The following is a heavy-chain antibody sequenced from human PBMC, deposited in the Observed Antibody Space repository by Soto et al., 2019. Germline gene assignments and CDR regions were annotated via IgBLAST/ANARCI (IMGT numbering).Heavy chain of an antibody. CDR1: GGSISSNY. J-gene: IGHJ4*02. Sequence: SETLSLTCAVSGGSISSNYWTWIRQPPGKGLEWIGYVYSSGSTNYNPSLKSRVTISEDTSKSQFSLKVNSMTAADTAVYYCARYRREAVAGYTLDNWGQGILVTVSS. V-gene: IGHV4-59*01. CDR3: ARYRREAVAGYTLDN. D-gene: IGHD6-13*01. CDR2: VYSSGST.